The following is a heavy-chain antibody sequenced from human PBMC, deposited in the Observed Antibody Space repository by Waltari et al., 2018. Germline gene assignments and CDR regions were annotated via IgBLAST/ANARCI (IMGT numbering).Heavy chain of an antibody. CDR3: ATFKGDY. CDR2: ISFGGTVT. D-gene: IGHD3-16*01. CDR1: GFNFSTYS. V-gene: IGHV3-23*01. Sequence: EVQLLESGGGLVQPGGSLRLSCAASGFNFSTYSMRWCRQVPGKVLDWVLVISFGGTVTYYAESVKVWFSFSRDNSKNTLSLQMNSLRAEDTALYYCATFKGDYWGQGTLVTVSS. J-gene: IGHJ4*02.